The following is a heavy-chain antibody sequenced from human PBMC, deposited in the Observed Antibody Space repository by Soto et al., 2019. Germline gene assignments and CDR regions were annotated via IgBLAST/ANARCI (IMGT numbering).Heavy chain of an antibody. CDR1: GFTFSSYG. J-gene: IGHJ6*02. D-gene: IGHD6-6*01. Sequence: QVQLVESGGGVVQPGRSLRLSCAASGFTFSSYGMHWVRQATGKGLEWVAVISYDGSNKYYADSVKGRFTISRDNSKNTLYLQMNSLRAEDTAVYYCAKDLGYSSSPDYYGMDVWGQGTTVTVSS. CDR3: AKDLGYSSSPDYYGMDV. CDR2: ISYDGSNK. V-gene: IGHV3-30*18.